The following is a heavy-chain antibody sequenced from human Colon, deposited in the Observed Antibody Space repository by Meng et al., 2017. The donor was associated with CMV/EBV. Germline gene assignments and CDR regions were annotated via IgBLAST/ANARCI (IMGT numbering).Heavy chain of an antibody. CDR2: ISWDGGST. Sequence: GESLKISCAASGFTLSTYMMNWVRQAPGKGLEWVSLISWDGGSTYYADSVKGRFTISRDNSKNSLYLQMNSLRTEDTALYYCAKGPFWSGYYTADYYGMDVWGQGTTVTVSS. D-gene: IGHD3-3*01. CDR1: GFTLSTYM. J-gene: IGHJ6*02. V-gene: IGHV3-43*01. CDR3: AKGPFWSGYYTADYYGMDV.